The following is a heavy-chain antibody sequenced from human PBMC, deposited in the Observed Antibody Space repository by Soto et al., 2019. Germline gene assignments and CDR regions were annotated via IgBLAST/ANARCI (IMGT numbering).Heavy chain of an antibody. CDR3: ASPRLTVFWSGYSSYSFDY. J-gene: IGHJ4*02. D-gene: IGHD3-3*01. V-gene: IGHV4-34*01. CDR1: GGSFSGYY. CDR2: INHSGST. Sequence: SDTLSLTCAVYGGSFSGYYWSWIRQPPGKGLEWIGEINHSGSTNYNPSLKSRVTISVDTSKNQFSLKLSSVTGADTAVYYCASPRLTVFWSGYSSYSFDYGGQGPLVPVSS.